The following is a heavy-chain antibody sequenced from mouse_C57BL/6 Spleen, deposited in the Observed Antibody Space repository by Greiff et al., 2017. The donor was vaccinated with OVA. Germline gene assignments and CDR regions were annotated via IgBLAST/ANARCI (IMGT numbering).Heavy chain of an antibody. CDR2: ISYSGST. CDR1: GYSITSGYD. V-gene: IGHV3-1*01. CDR3: ARAGLLRGYAMDY. Sequence: EVKLQESGPGMVKPSQSLSLTCTVTGYSITSGYDWHWIRHFPGNKLEWMGYISYSGSTNYNPSLKSRISITHDTSKNHFFLKLNSVTTEDTATYDCARAGLLRGYAMDYWGQGTSVTVSS. D-gene: IGHD1-1*01. J-gene: IGHJ4*01.